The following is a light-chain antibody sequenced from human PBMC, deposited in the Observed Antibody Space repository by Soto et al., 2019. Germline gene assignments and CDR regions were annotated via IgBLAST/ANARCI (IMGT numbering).Light chain of an antibody. CDR2: ANN. J-gene: IGLJ3*02. CDR1: SSNIGSEH. Sequence: QSVLTQPPSASGTPGQRVTISCSGNSSNIGSEHVNWYQHVPGTAPKLLIYANNQRPSGVPDRFSVSKSGTSASLAIGGLQSEDEADYYCAAWDDSLKGWVFGGGTKVTVL. CDR3: AAWDDSLKGWV. V-gene: IGLV1-44*01.